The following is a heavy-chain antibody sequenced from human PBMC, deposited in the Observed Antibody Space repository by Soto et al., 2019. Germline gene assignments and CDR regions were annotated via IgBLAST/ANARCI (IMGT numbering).Heavy chain of an antibody. CDR3: AGDGGDITMIVVVSYAFDI. Sequence: QVQLVESGGGVVQPGRSLRLSCAASGFTFSSYAMHWVRQAPGKGLEWVAVISYDGSNKYYADSVKGRFTISRDNSKNPLLLQMNSLGGEDTAVYYLAGDGGDITMIVVVSYAFDIWGQGTMVTVSS. V-gene: IGHV3-30-3*01. CDR1: GFTFSSYA. CDR2: ISYDGSNK. D-gene: IGHD3-22*01. J-gene: IGHJ3*02.